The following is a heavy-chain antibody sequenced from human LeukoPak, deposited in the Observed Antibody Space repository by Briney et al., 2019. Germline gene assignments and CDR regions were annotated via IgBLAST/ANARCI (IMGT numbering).Heavy chain of an antibody. D-gene: IGHD3-22*01. J-gene: IGHJ4*02. CDR2: ISAYNGNT. CDR1: GYTFTSYG. V-gene: IGHV1-18*01. Sequence: GASVKASCKASGYTFTSYGISWVRQAPGQGLEWMGWISAYNGNTNYAQKLQGRVTMTTDTSTSTAYMELRSLRSDDTAVYYCARASYYDSSGYDFDYWGQGTLVTVSS. CDR3: ARASYYDSSGYDFDY.